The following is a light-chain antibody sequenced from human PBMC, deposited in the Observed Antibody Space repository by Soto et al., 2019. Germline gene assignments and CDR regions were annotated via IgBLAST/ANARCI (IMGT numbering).Light chain of an antibody. J-gene: IGKJ4*01. CDR2: DAS. CDR3: QQYNSMLS. Sequence: DIQMTQSPSSLSASVGDRVTIACQSSHDVSRNLNWFQQKPGEAPKLLIYDASNLERRVPSRFSGSGSGTDFTLTISGLQPEDVATYYCQQYNSMLSCGGGIEVEMK. V-gene: IGKV1-33*01. CDR1: HDVSRN.